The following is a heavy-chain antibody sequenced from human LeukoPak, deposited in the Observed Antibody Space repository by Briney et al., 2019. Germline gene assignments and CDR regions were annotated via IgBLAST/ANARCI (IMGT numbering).Heavy chain of an antibody. CDR3: AREIGVCSSTSCYQSWFDP. V-gene: IGHV1-18*04. CDR1: GYTFTGYY. J-gene: IGHJ5*02. CDR2: ISAYNGNT. D-gene: IGHD2-2*01. Sequence: GASVKVSCKASGYTFTGYYMHWVRQAPGQGLEWMGWISAYNGNTNYAQKLQGRVTMTTDTSTSTAYMELRSLRSDDTAVYYCAREIGVCSSTSCYQSWFDPWGQGTLVTVSS.